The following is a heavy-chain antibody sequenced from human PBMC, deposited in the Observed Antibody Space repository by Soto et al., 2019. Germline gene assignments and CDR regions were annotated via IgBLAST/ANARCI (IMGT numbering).Heavy chain of an antibody. CDR1: GFTFTNYA. J-gene: IGHJ4*02. CDR2: ISDSGST. D-gene: IGHD2-2*01. Sequence: EVQLLESGGVLVQPGGSLRLSCAASGFTFTNYAMNWVRLAPGKGLEWVSTISDSGSTYYADSVKGRFTISRDNSKNTLNLHTSSLRPEETAVYFCAKGVDGPHCTRTSCLFYFDYWGQGTLVTVSS. CDR3: AKGVDGPHCTRTSCLFYFDY. V-gene: IGHV3-23*01.